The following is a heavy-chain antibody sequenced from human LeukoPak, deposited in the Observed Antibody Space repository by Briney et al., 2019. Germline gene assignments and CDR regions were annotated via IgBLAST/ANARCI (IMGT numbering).Heavy chain of an antibody. CDR2: ISYDGSNK. D-gene: IGHD2-15*01. V-gene: IGHV3-30*03. CDR1: GFTFSSYG. Sequence: GGSLRLSCAASGFTFSSYGMHWVRQAPGKGLEWVAVISYDGSNKYYADSVKGRFTISRDNSKNTLYLQMNSLKTEDTAVYYCTTDRVVYCSGGSCLPTYFFDYWGQGTLVTVSS. J-gene: IGHJ4*02. CDR3: TTDRVVYCSGGSCLPTYFFDY.